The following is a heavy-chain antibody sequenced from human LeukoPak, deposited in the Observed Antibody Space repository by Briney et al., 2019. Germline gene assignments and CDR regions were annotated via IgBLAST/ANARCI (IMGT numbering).Heavy chain of an antibody. Sequence: GESLKVSCKGSGYSFTSYWIGWVRQMPGKGLEWMGIIYPGDSDTRYSPSFQGQVTISADKSISTAYLQWSSLKASDTAMYYCARHLAAAGTSVCYFDYWGQGTLVTVSS. CDR3: ARHLAAAGTSVCYFDY. CDR2: IYPGDSDT. J-gene: IGHJ4*02. V-gene: IGHV5-51*01. D-gene: IGHD6-13*01. CDR1: GYSFTSYW.